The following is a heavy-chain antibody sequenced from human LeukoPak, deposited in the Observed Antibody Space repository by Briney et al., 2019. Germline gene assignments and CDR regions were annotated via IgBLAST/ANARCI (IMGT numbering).Heavy chain of an antibody. CDR3: ARVFYGDAKFDY. CDR1: GGSISSYY. D-gene: IGHD4-17*01. V-gene: IGHV4-59*01. J-gene: IGHJ4*02. Sequence: PSETLSLTCTVSGGSISSYYWSWIRQPPGKGLEWIGYIYYSGSTNYNPSLKSRVTISVDTSKNQFSLKLSSVTAADTAVYYCARVFYGDAKFDYWGQGTLVTVSS. CDR2: IYYSGST.